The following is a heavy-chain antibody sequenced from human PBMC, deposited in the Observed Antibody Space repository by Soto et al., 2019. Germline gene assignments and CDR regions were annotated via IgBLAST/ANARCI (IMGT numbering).Heavy chain of an antibody. J-gene: IGHJ6*02. V-gene: IGHV1-69*13. CDR3: ARGDSSGLYYYYGMDV. CDR2: IIPIFGTA. CDR1: GGTFSSYA. Sequence: SVKVSCKDSGGTFSSYAISWVRQAPGQGLEWMGGIIPIFGTANYAQKFQGRVTITADESTSTAYMELSSLRSEDTAVYYCARGDSSGLYYYYGMDVWGQGTTVTVSS. D-gene: IGHD6-19*01.